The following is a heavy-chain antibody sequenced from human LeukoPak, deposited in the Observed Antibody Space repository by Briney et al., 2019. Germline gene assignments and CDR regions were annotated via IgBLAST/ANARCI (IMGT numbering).Heavy chain of an antibody. CDR2: INAYDGNK. J-gene: IGHJ6*03. D-gene: IGHD5-18*01. Sequence: ASVNVSCKASRYTFTPYVISRVRQAAGQGVEWMGWINAYDGNKNYEQKLQGSVDMPTDQFTSKAYMELRSLRSDDEAVDYCAGDRDDRGYSYGKNYMDVWGKGTPVTVSS. CDR1: RYTFTPYV. CDR3: AGDRDDRGYSYGKNYMDV. V-gene: IGHV1-18*01.